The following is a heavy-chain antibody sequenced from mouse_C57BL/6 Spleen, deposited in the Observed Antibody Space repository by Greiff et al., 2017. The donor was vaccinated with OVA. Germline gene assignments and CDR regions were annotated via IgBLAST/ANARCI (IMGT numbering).Heavy chain of an antibody. CDR3: ARKMGLATVVPYAMDY. J-gene: IGHJ4*01. Sequence: QVQLQQPGAELVKPGASVKMSCKASGYTFTSYWITWVKQRPGQGLEWIGDIYPGSGSTNYNEKFKSKATLTVDTSSSTAYMQLSSLTSEDSAVYYCARKMGLATVVPYAMDYWGQGTSVTVSS. CDR2: IYPGSGST. CDR1: GYTFTSYW. V-gene: IGHV1-55*01. D-gene: IGHD1-1*01.